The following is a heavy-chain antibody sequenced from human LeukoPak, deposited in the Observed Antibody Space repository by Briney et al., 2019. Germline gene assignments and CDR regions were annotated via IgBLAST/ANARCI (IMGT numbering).Heavy chain of an antibody. Sequence: GGSLRLSCAASGFTLRSYDMSWSRQAQGKGLEWVAATSGSGVNSYYADSVRGRFTISRDNSQNTLYLQMDSLRAEDTALYYCAKEYSGYDFDYWGQGTLVTVSS. V-gene: IGHV3-23*01. CDR1: GFTLRSYD. CDR3: AKEYSGYDFDY. CDR2: TSGSGVNS. J-gene: IGHJ4*02. D-gene: IGHD5-12*01.